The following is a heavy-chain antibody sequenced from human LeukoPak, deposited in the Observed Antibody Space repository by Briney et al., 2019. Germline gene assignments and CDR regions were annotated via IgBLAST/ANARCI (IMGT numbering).Heavy chain of an antibody. V-gene: IGHV3-21*01. CDR1: GFTFSTYT. CDR2: ISHSSTSI. D-gene: IGHD7-27*01. CDR3: ASVIGAWGQGPLDN. Sequence: GGSLRLSCAASGFTFSTYTMNWVRQGPGKGLEWVSSISHSSTSIYYTDSVKGRFTISRDNAKNSLYLQMNRLRAEDTAVYYCASVIGAWGQGPLDNWGQGTLVTVSS. J-gene: IGHJ4*02.